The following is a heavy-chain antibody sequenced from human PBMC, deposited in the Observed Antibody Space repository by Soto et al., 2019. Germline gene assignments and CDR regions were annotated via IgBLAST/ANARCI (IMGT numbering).Heavy chain of an antibody. CDR2: IWYDGSNK. V-gene: IGHV3-33*01. J-gene: IGHJ6*02. D-gene: IGHD1-26*01. CDR1: GFTSSSYG. CDR3: ARDEGAPDYYYFGMDV. Sequence: QVQLVESGGGVVQPGRSLRLSCAASGFTSSSYGMHWVRQAPGKGLEWVAVIWYDGSNKYYADSVKGRFTISRDNSKNTLYLQMNSLRAEDTAVYYCARDEGAPDYYYFGMDVWGQGTTVTVSS.